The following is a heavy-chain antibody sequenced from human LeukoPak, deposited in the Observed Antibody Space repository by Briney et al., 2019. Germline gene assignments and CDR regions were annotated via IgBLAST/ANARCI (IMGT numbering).Heavy chain of an antibody. J-gene: IGHJ4*02. CDR3: AREGVGFDY. V-gene: IGHV3-30*03. Sequence: GGSLRLSCAASGFTFSNYDMHWVRQAPGKGLEWVAVISHDGSNKYHADSVKGRFTISRDNSENTLYLHMNSLRAEDTAVYYCAREGVGFDYWGQGTLVTVSS. D-gene: IGHD3-3*01. CDR1: GFTFSNYD. CDR2: ISHDGSNK.